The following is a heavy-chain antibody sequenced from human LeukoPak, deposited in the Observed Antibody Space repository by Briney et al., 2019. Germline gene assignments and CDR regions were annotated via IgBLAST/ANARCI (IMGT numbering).Heavy chain of an antibody. V-gene: IGHV1-69*13. J-gene: IGHJ4*02. D-gene: IGHD6-13*01. CDR2: IIPIFGTA. Sequence: SVKVSCKASGYTFTSYYMHWVRQAPGQGLEWMGGIIPIFGTANYAQKFQGRVTITADESTSTAYMELSSLRSEDTAVYYCAREYSSSWYVRFDYWGQGTLVIVSS. CDR1: GYTFTSYY. CDR3: AREYSSSWYVRFDY.